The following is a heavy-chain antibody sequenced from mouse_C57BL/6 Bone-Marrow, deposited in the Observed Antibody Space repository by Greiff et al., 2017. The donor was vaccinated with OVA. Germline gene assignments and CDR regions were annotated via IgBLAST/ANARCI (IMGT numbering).Heavy chain of an antibody. J-gene: IGHJ2*01. Sequence: QVQLKQSGAELVKPGASVKMSCKASGYTFTSYWITWVKQRPGQGLEWIGDIYPGSGSTNYNEKFKSKATLTVDTSSSTAYMQLSSLTSEDSAVYYCASHLSYYSNYYFDYWGQGTTLTVSS. CDR2: IYPGSGST. CDR1: GYTFTSYW. V-gene: IGHV1-55*01. CDR3: ASHLSYYSNYYFDY. D-gene: IGHD2-5*01.